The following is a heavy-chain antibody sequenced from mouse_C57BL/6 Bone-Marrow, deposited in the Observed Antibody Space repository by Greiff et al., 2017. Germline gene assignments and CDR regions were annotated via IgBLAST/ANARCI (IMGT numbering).Heavy chain of an antibody. J-gene: IGHJ4*01. CDR1: GYTFTSYW. Sequence: VQLQQPGAELVMPGASVKLSCKASGYTFTSYWLHWVKQRPGQGLEWIGEIDPSDSYTNYNQKFKGKSTLTVDKSSSTAYMQLSSLTSADYAVYYCASTPPYGSSPYYYAMDYWGQGTSVTVSS. V-gene: IGHV1-69*01. CDR2: IDPSDSYT. D-gene: IGHD1-1*01. CDR3: ASTPPYGSSPYYYAMDY.